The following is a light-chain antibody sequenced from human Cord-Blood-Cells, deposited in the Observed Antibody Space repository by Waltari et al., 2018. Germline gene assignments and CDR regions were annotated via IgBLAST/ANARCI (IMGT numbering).Light chain of an antibody. Sequence: DIQMTQSTSPLSASVGDRVTITCRASQSISSWLAWYQQKPGKAPKLLIYDASSLESGVPSRFSGSGSGTEFTLTISSLQPDDFATYYCQQYNSYSTFGQGTKVEIK. CDR1: QSISSW. CDR3: QQYNSYST. J-gene: IGKJ1*01. CDR2: DAS. V-gene: IGKV1-5*01.